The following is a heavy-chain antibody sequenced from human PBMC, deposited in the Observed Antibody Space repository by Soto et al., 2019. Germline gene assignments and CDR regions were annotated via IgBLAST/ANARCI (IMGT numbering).Heavy chain of an antibody. CDR3: ARVEGYDSSGYLDSANDY. Sequence: PGGSLRLSCAASGFTFSSYSMNWVRQAPGKGLEWVSSISSSSSYIYYADSVKGRFTISRDNAKNSLYLQMNSLRAEDTAVYYCARVEGYDSSGYLDSANDYWGQGTLVTVSS. J-gene: IGHJ4*02. V-gene: IGHV3-21*01. CDR2: ISSSSSYI. CDR1: GFTFSSYS. D-gene: IGHD3-22*01.